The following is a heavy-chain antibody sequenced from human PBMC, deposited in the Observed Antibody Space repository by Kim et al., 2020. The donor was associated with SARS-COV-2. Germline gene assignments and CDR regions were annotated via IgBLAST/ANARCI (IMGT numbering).Heavy chain of an antibody. V-gene: IGHV1-2*02. Sequence: ASVKVSCKASGYTFTGYYMHWVRQAPGQGLEWMGWINPNSGGTNYAQKFQGRVTMTRDTSISTAYMELSRLRSDDTAVYYCAREGSWNYEQPMHNWFDPWGQGTLVTVSS. D-gene: IGHD1-7*01. CDR3: AREGSWNYEQPMHNWFDP. J-gene: IGHJ5*02. CDR2: INPNSGGT. CDR1: GYTFTGYY.